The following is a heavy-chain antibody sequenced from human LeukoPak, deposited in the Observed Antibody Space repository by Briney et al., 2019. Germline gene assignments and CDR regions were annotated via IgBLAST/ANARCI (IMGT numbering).Heavy chain of an antibody. V-gene: IGHV4-61*02. CDR3: ARGGNIFWSGYYDYFDS. D-gene: IGHD3-3*01. Sequence: SETLSLTCTVSGGSISSGGYYWNWIRQPAGKGLEWIGRVYTSGRTIYNPSLKSRVTMSVDASKNLLSLKVTSVSAADTAVYYCARGGNIFWSGYYDYFDSWGQGTLVIVSS. J-gene: IGHJ4*02. CDR1: GGSISSGGYY. CDR2: VYTSGRT.